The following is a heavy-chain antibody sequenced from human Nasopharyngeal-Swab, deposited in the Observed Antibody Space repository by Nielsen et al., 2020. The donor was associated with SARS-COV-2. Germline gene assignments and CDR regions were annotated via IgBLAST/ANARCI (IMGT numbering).Heavy chain of an antibody. V-gene: IGHV4-39*01. CDR2: IYYSGST. CDR1: GGSISSSSYY. D-gene: IGHD4-11*01. Sequence: SETLSLTCTVSGGSISSSSYYWGWIRQPPGKGLEWIGSIYYSGSTYYNPSLKSRVTISVDTSKNQFSLKLSSVTAADTAVYYCARDNYPYYYYGMDVWDQGTTVTVSS. CDR3: ARDNYPYYYYGMDV. J-gene: IGHJ6*02.